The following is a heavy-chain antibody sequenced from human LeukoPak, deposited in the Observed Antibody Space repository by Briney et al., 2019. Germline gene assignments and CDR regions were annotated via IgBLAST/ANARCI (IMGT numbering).Heavy chain of an antibody. V-gene: IGHV1-2*02. Sequence: ASVKVSFKAAGYTFTGYYMHWVRQAPGQGLEWMGWINPNSGGTNYAQKFQGRVTMPRDTSISTAYMELSRLTSDDTAVYYCARDPPIGGADVFYIWGQGTMVTVSS. CDR1: GYTFTGYY. CDR2: INPNSGGT. CDR3: ARDPPIGGADVFYI. J-gene: IGHJ3*02. D-gene: IGHD3-10*01.